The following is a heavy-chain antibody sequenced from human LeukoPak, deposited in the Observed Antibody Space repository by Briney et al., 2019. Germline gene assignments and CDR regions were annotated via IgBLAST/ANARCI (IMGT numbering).Heavy chain of an antibody. V-gene: IGHV3-30*02. J-gene: IGHJ4*02. CDR2: IRYDGSNK. CDR3: SRRAGAYSHPYDY. CDR1: GFTFSSYG. D-gene: IGHD4/OR15-4a*01. Sequence: GGSLRLSCAASGFTFSSYGMHWVRQAPGKGLEWVAFIRYDGSNKYYSDSVKGRFTISRDNSKNTLYLQMNSLRAEDTAVYYCSRRAGAYSHPYDYWGQGTLVTVSS.